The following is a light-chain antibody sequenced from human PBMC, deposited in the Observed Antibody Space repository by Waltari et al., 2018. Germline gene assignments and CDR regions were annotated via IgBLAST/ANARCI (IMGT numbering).Light chain of an antibody. CDR1: QSIAGY. CDR2: DTS. Sequence: EIVLTQSPATLSLSPGDGATLSCRASQSIAGYLAWYQQKPGQAPRLLIYDTSNRATGIPARFSGSGSGTDFTLTISSLESEDFAVYYCQQRSNWPRTFGQGTKVEIK. J-gene: IGKJ1*01. CDR3: QQRSNWPRT. V-gene: IGKV3-11*01.